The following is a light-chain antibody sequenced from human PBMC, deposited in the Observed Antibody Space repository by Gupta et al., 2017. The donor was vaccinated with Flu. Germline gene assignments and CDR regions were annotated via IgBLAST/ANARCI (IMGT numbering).Light chain of an antibody. Sequence: QAVVPPEPSLTVSPGGTVTLTCASSTGAVTSGHYPNWFHKKPGQSPTPLIYSANKRYAGTPARFSGSSFGDRATLTVWGGRKEDEGDYYCLRFQGATKWVFGKGTKLTVL. J-gene: IGLJ3*02. CDR1: TGAVTSGHY. CDR3: LRFQGATKWV. CDR2: SAN. V-gene: IGLV7-43*01.